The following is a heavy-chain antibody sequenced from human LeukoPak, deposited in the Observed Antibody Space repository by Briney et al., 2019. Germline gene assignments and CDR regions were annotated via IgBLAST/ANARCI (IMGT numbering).Heavy chain of an antibody. D-gene: IGHD5-18*01. CDR1: GLTFSSYA. V-gene: IGHV3-23*01. CDR3: AKDRLWYGTAMGESDY. J-gene: IGHJ4*02. Sequence: GGSQRLSCAASGLTFSSYAMSWVRQAPGKGLEWVSAISGNGGSTYCADSVKGRFTISRNNSNKTLYLQMNSLRAEDTAVYYCAKDRLWYGTAMGESDYWGQGTLVTVSS. CDR2: ISGNGGST.